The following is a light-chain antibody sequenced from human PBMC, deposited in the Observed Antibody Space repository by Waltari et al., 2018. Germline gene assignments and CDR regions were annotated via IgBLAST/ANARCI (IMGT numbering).Light chain of an antibody. CDR2: DDS. CDR1: NIRAQM. CDR3: QVWNDSDHPGV. Sequence: SYALTQPPSASVAPGQPATIRRAGSNIRAQMLHLYQQRPGQAPVVVFDDDSARPSGIPERLSGSTSGNTATLTISRVEAGDEADYYCQVWNDSDHPGVFGGGTRLTVL. V-gene: IGLV3-21*02. J-gene: IGLJ3*02.